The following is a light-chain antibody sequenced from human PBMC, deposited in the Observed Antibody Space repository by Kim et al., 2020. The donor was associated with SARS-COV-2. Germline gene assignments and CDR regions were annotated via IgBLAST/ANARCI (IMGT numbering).Light chain of an antibody. CDR2: ENN. V-gene: IGLV6-57*02. Sequence: TVSISCTGSSGGMANNYVQWFQQRPGSAPTTVIYENNRRPSGVPDRFSGSIDSSSNSASLTISGLNTEDEADYYCQSYGSDNEGVFGGGTQLTVL. CDR1: SGGMANNY. CDR3: QSYGSDNEGV. J-gene: IGLJ3*02.